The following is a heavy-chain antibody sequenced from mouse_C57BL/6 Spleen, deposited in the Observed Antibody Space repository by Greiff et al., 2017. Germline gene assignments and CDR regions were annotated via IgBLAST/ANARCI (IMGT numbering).Heavy chain of an antibody. CDR1: GYTFTSYW. V-gene: IGHV1-55*01. Sequence: QVQLQQPGAELVKPGASVKMSCKASGYTFTSYWINWVKQRPGQGLEWIGDIYPGSGSTNYNAKFKSKATLTVDTSSSTAYMQLSSLTAEDSAVYYCAMRYFDYWGQGTTLTVSS. CDR3: AMRYFDY. CDR2: IYPGSGST. J-gene: IGHJ2*01.